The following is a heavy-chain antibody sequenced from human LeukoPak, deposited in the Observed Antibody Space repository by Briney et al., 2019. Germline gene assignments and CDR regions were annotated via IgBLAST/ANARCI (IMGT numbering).Heavy chain of an antibody. J-gene: IGHJ4*02. V-gene: IGHV1-3*01. D-gene: IGHD3-10*01. CDR3: ARLEGYYYGSGPFDY. CDR2: INAGNGNT. CDR1: GYTFTSYA. Sequence: ASVKVSRKASGYTFTSYAMHWVRQAPGQRLEWMGWINAGNGNTKYSQKFQGRVTITRDTSASTAYMELSSLRSEDTAVYYCARLEGYYYGSGPFDYWGQGTLVTVSS.